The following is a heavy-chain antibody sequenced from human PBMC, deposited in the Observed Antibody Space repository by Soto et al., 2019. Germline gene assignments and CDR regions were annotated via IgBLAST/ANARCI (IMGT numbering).Heavy chain of an antibody. CDR2: IIPIFGTA. J-gene: IGHJ5*02. CDR3: ASAPLVFGVDLSYNWFDP. Sequence: QVQLVQSGAEVKKPGSSVKVSCKASGGTFSSYAISWVRQAPGQGLEWMGGIIPIFGTANYAQKFQGRVTITADKYPSTDYMELSSLRSEDTAVDYCASAPLVFGVDLSYNWFDPWVQGTLVTVSS. CDR1: GGTFSSYA. D-gene: IGHD3-3*01. V-gene: IGHV1-69*06.